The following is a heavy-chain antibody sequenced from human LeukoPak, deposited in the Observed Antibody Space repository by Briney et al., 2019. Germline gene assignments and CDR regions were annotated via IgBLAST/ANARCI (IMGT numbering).Heavy chain of an antibody. CDR1: GYTFTSYG. CDR3: ARGTGSWLRLTRWFDP. V-gene: IGHV1-18*01. D-gene: IGHD5-12*01. Sequence: ASVKVSCKASGYTFTSYGISWVRQAPGQGLEWMGWISAYNGNTDYAQKFQGRVTMTRNTSISTAYMELSSLVSEDTAVYYCARGTGSWLRLTRWFDPWGQGTLVTVSS. J-gene: IGHJ5*02. CDR2: ISAYNGNT.